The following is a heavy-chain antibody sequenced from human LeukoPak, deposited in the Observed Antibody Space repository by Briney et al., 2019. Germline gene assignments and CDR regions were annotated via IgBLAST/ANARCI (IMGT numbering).Heavy chain of an antibody. CDR1: GFTFSDYY. J-gene: IGHJ4*02. Sequence: GGSLRLSCAASGFTFSDYYMSWIRQAPGEGLEWVSYICSSGSTIYYADSVKGRFAISRDNAKNSLYLQMSSLRAEDTAVYYCARETGWLRYGNDYWGQGTLVTVSS. V-gene: IGHV3-11*01. CDR2: ICSSGSTI. CDR3: ARETGWLRYGNDY. D-gene: IGHD5-12*01.